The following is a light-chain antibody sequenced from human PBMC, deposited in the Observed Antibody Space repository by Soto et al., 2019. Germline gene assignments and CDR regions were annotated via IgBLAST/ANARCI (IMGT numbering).Light chain of an antibody. CDR2: DAS. Sequence: DIQMPQSPSTLSASVGDKVRVTCRASQSIRYWLAWHQQKPGKAPQVLIYDASTLQKGVPSRFSGSGFGTEFTLNISSLQPDDFATYYCQQYHGFPYTFGQGTKVEIK. V-gene: IGKV1-5*01. J-gene: IGKJ2*01. CDR3: QQYHGFPYT. CDR1: QSIRYW.